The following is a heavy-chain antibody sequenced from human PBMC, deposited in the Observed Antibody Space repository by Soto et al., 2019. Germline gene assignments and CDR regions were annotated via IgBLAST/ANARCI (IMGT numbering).Heavy chain of an antibody. J-gene: IGHJ5*02. D-gene: IGHD6-13*01. V-gene: IGHV1-2*02. CDR2: INPNSGGT. CDR3: ARDSWGAAAGTGRFDP. Sequence: ASVKVSCKASGYTFTGYYMHWVRQAPGQGLEWMGWINPNSGGTNYAQKFQGRVTMTRDTSISTAYMELSRLRSDDTAVYYCARDSWGAAAGTGRFDPWGQGTLVTVSS. CDR1: GYTFTGYY.